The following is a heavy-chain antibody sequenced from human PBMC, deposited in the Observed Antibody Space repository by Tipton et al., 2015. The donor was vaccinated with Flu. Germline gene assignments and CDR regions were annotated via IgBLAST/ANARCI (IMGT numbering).Heavy chain of an antibody. CDR2: VHYSGST. CDR1: GGSISSSSYH. V-gene: IGHV4-39*07. Sequence: TLSLTCTVSGGSISSSSYHWGWIRQPPGMGLEWIGSVHYSGSTYQNPSLESRVTISVDTSKNQFSLKLSSVTAADTAVYFCAREGRNGGGLDYWGQGTLVTVSS. D-gene: IGHD2-8*01. CDR3: AREGRNGGGLDY. J-gene: IGHJ4*02.